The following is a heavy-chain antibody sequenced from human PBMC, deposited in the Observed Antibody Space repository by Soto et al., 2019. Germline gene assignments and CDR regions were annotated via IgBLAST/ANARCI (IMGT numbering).Heavy chain of an antibody. CDR1: GGSFSGYY. D-gene: IGHD3-10*01. CDR3: ARVRGVKYFDY. V-gene: IGHV4-34*01. CDR2: TNHSGST. J-gene: IGHJ4*02. Sequence: QVQLQQWGAGLLKPSETLSLTCAVYGGSFSGYYWSWIRQPPGKGLEWIGETNHSGSTNYNPSLKSRVTISVDTSTNQFSLKLSSVTAADTAVYYCARVRGVKYFDYWGQGTLVTVSS.